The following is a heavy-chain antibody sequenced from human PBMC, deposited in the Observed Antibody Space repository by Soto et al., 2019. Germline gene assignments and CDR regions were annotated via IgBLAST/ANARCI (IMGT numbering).Heavy chain of an antibody. J-gene: IGHJ6*02. CDR2: INHSGSI. Sequence: SETLSLTCAVYGGSFSGYSWSWIRQPPGKGLEWIGEINHSGSINYNPSLKSRVTISVDTSKNQFSLKLSSVTAADTAVYYCARDLISPRMNMIREVTYGMDVWGQGTTVTVSS. CDR3: ARDLISPRMNMIREVTYGMDV. CDR1: GGSFSGYS. V-gene: IGHV4-34*01. D-gene: IGHD3-10*01.